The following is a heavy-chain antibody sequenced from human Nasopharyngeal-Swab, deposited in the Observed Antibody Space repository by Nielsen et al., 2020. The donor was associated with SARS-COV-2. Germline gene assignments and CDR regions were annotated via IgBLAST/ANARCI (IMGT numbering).Heavy chain of an antibody. Sequence: SVKVSCKASGGTFSSYAISRVRQAPGQGLEWMGGIIPIFGTANYAQKFQGRVTITADESTSTAYMELSSLRSEDTAVYYCARGEGSYTRSFDYWGQGTLVTVSS. J-gene: IGHJ4*02. CDR2: IIPIFGTA. D-gene: IGHD1-26*01. V-gene: IGHV1-69*13. CDR3: ARGEGSYTRSFDY. CDR1: GGTFSSYA.